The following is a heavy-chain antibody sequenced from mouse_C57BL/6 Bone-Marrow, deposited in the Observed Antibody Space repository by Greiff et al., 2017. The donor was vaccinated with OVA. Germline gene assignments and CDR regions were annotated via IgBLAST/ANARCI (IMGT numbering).Heavy chain of an antibody. D-gene: IGHD2-4*01. J-gene: IGHJ2*01. CDR2: IDPSDSYT. CDR3: AREDDFFDY. V-gene: IGHV1-50*01. CDR1: GYTFTSYW. Sequence: QVQLQQPGAELVKPGASVKLSCKASGYTFTSYWMQWVKQRPGQGLEWIGEIDPSDSYTNYNQKFKGKATLTVDTSSSTAYMQLSSLTSEDSAVYYCAREDDFFDYWGQGTTLTVSS.